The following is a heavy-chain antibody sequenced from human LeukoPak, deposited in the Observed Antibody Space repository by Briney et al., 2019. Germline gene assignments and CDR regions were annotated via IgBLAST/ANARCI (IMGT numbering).Heavy chain of an antibody. CDR1: GYTFTSYG. Sequence: ASVKVSCKASGYTFTSYGISWVRQAPGQGLEWMGWISAYDGNTNYAQKLQGRVTMTRNTSISTAYMELSSLRSEDTAVYYCARGIAVAGYYYYYGMDVWGQGTTVTVSS. J-gene: IGHJ6*02. D-gene: IGHD6-19*01. CDR3: ARGIAVAGYYYYYGMDV. CDR2: ISAYDGNT. V-gene: IGHV1-18*01.